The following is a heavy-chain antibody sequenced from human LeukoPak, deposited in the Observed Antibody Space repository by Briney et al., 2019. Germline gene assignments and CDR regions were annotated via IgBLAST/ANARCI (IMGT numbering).Heavy chain of an antibody. CDR2: IHNSGST. J-gene: IGHJ4*02. V-gene: IGHV4-61*02. D-gene: IGHD6-19*01. CDR1: GASISTGSSY. CDR3: AREPISSGWYGVDY. Sequence: SQTLSLTCTVSGASISTGSSYWSWIRQPAGEGLEWIGRIHNSGSTNYNPSLNSRVTISVDTSKNQFSLKLSSVTAADTAVYYCAREPISSGWYGVDYWGQGTLVTVSS.